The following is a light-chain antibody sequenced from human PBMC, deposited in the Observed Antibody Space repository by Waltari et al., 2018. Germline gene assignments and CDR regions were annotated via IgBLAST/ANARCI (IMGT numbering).Light chain of an antibody. Sequence: QSALTQPASVSGSPGQSIPISCTGTSGDVGGSDYVSWYQQHPGKAPKLVIYDVPNRPSGISDRFSCSKSGTTASLSISGLQAEDEADYFCSSWTTSDTRKVIFGGGTKLTVL. J-gene: IGLJ2*01. CDR2: DVP. CDR1: SGDVGGSDY. V-gene: IGLV2-14*03. CDR3: SSWTTSDTRKVI.